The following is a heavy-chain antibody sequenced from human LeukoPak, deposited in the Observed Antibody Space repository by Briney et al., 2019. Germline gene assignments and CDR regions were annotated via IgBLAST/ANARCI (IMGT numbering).Heavy chain of an antibody. J-gene: IGHJ4*02. V-gene: IGHV4-39*07. Sequence: SETLSLTCTVSGGSISSSSYYWGWIRQPPGKGLEWIGSIYYSGSTYYNPSLKSRVTISVDTSKNQFSLKLSSVTAADTAVYYCARAPRLYYYGSGSCVDYWGQGTLVTVSS. D-gene: IGHD3-10*01. CDR1: GGSISSSSYY. CDR3: ARAPRLYYYGSGSCVDY. CDR2: IYYSGST.